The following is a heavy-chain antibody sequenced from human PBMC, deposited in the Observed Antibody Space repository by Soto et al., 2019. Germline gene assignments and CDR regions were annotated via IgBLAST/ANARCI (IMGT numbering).Heavy chain of an antibody. CDR1: GFTFSRFE. CDR2: ISSSGSTA. D-gene: IGHD3-10*01. Sequence: LRLSFAASGFTFSRFELHWVRQAPGKGLEWISYISSSGSTAYYASSVEGRFTISRDNANNSVYLQMDSLRAEDTALYYCTRAAWFPYLSFYWGQGALVTVSS. J-gene: IGHJ4*02. CDR3: TRAAWFPYLSFY. V-gene: IGHV3-48*03.